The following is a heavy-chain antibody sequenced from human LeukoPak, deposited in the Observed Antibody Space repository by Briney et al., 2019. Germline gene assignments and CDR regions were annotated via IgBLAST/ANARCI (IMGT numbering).Heavy chain of an antibody. CDR1: GFTFSSYG. V-gene: IGHV3-30*02. CDR3: ARGRDYDDYISDY. J-gene: IGHJ4*02. Sequence: PGGSLRLSCAASGFTFSSYGMHWVREAPGKGLEWVAFIRYDGSNKYYADSVKGRFTISRDNSKNTLYLQMNSLRAEDTALYYCARGRDYDDYISDYWGQGTLVTVSS. D-gene: IGHD4-17*01. CDR2: IRYDGSNK.